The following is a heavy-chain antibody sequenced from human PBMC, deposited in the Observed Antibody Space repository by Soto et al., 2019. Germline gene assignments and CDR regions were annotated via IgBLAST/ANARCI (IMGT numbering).Heavy chain of an antibody. V-gene: IGHV4-4*02. J-gene: IGHJ4*02. CDR2: ISHSGST. Sequence: PSETLSLTCAVSGDSINNSHWWSWVRQPPGKGLEWIGQISHSGSTNYNPSLTSRVTISVDKSKNHFSLKLTSVTAADTAVYYCAARTFWSGPWTHTRLDYWGQGTLVTVSS. D-gene: IGHD3-3*01. CDR3: AARTFWSGPWTHTRLDY. CDR1: GDSINNSHW.